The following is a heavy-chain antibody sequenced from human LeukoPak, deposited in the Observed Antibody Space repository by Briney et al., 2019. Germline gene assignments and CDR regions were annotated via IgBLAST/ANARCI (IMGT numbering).Heavy chain of an antibody. Sequence: GGSLRLSCAASGFTFNSYAMSWVRQAPGKGLEWVSAISGNGGRTYYADSVKGRFTTSRDNSKNTLNLQMHRLRVEDTAVYYCTRVMWDSSGYPIDYWGQGSLVTVSS. J-gene: IGHJ4*02. CDR1: GFTFNSYA. V-gene: IGHV3-23*01. CDR3: TRVMWDSSGYPIDY. CDR2: ISGNGGRT. D-gene: IGHD3-22*01.